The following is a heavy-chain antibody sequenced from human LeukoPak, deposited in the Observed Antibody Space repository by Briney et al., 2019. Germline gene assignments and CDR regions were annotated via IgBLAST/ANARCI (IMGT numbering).Heavy chain of an antibody. J-gene: IGHJ6*03. CDR2: INPNSGGT. Sequence: ASVKVSCKASGYTFTGYYMHWVRQAPRQGLEWMGRINPNSGGTNYAQKYQGRVTMTRETSISTAYMELSRLRSDDTAVYYCARGNGYYYDSSGYSYYYYYMDVWGKGTTVTVSS. CDR1: GYTFTGYY. D-gene: IGHD3-22*01. CDR3: ARGNGYYYDSSGYSYYYYYMDV. V-gene: IGHV1-2*06.